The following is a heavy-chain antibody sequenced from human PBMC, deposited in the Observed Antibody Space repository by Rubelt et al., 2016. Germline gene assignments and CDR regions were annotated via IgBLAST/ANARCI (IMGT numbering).Heavy chain of an antibody. CDR3: ARREGYCSSTSCYIGAFDI. J-gene: IGHJ3*02. V-gene: IGHV1-69*01. CDR2: IIPIFGTA. Sequence: GGIIPIFGTANYAQKFQGRVTITADESTSTAYMELSSLRSEDTAVYYCARREGYCSSTSCYIGAFDIWGQGTMVTVSS. D-gene: IGHD2-2*02.